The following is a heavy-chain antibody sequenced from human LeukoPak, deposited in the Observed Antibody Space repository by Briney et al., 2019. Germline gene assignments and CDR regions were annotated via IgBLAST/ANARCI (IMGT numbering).Heavy chain of an antibody. CDR2: ISGSGGST. V-gene: IGHV3-23*01. CDR3: AKLSSYDLEVAPNFDY. J-gene: IGHJ4*02. Sequence: PGGSLRLSCAASGLTFSSYAMSWVRQAPGKGLEWVSAISGSGGSTYYADSVKGRFTISRDNSKNTLYLQMNSLRAEDTAVYYCAKLSSYDLEVAPNFDYWGQGTLVTVSS. CDR1: GLTFSSYA. D-gene: IGHD3-3*01.